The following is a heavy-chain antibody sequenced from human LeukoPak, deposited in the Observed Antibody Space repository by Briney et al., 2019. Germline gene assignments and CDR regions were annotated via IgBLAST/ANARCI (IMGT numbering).Heavy chain of an antibody. Sequence: GGSLRLSCAASGFTFSSYGMNWFRQAPGKGLEWVSSIGRSPSYIYYADSVKGRFTISRDNAKDSLDLQMNSLRAEDTAVYYCARLTSYNHDYSGRYGLDVWGQGTTVTVSS. D-gene: IGHD5-12*01. J-gene: IGHJ6*02. CDR3: ARLTSYNHDYSGRYGLDV. CDR1: GFTFSSYG. CDR2: IGRSPSYI. V-gene: IGHV3-21*01.